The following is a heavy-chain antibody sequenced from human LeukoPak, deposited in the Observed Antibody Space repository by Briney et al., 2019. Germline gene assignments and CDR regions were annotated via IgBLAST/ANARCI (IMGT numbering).Heavy chain of an antibody. Sequence: GGSLRLSCAASGFTFTTYWMHWVRQTPGKGLEWVSVVYSSGSTFYADSVKGRFTISRDNSRNTLYLQMNSLRAEDTAAYYCARGRNYFAIDYWGQGTLVTVSS. CDR1: GFTFTTYW. D-gene: IGHD3-9*01. V-gene: IGHV3-53*01. CDR2: VYSSGST. J-gene: IGHJ4*02. CDR3: ARGRNYFAIDY.